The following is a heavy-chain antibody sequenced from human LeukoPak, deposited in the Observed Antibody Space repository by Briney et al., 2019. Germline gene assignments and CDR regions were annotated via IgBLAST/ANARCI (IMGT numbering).Heavy chain of an antibody. CDR3: ATIGWPSNSGWSFGY. Sequence: PGGSLRLSCAVSEFTFTTHWMSWVRQAPGKGLEWVATINQSGTSKSYVDSVKGRFTISRDNALNSLYLQLDSLRTEDTAVYYCATIGWPSNSGWSFGYWGQGTLVSVSS. CDR1: EFTFTTHW. CDR2: INQSGTSK. D-gene: IGHD6-19*01. J-gene: IGHJ4*02. V-gene: IGHV3-7*01.